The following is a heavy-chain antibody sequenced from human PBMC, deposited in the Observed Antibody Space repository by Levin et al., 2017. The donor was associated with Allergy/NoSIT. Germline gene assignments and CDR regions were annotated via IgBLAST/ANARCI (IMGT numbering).Heavy chain of an antibody. CDR2: IWYDGSNK. D-gene: IGHD3-10*01. Sequence: GESLKISCAASGFTFSSYGMHWVRQAPGKGLEWVAVIWYDGSNKYYADSVKGRFTISRDNSKNTLYLQMNSLRAEDTAVYYCARDARIRGVIISIDYWGQGTLVTVSS. J-gene: IGHJ4*02. V-gene: IGHV3-33*01. CDR3: ARDARIRGVIISIDY. CDR1: GFTFSSYG.